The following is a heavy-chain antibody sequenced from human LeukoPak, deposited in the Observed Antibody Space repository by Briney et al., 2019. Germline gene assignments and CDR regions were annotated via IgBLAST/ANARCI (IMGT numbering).Heavy chain of an antibody. D-gene: IGHD6-19*01. CDR3: AAKSPFGYSSRWYFFDY. CDR2: IYYSGST. CDR1: GGSISSYY. J-gene: IGHJ4*02. Sequence: SETLSLTCTVSGGSISSYYWCWFRQPPGKGLEWIGYIYYSGSTNYNPSLKSRVTISVDTSKNQFSLKLSSETAADTAVYYCAAKSPFGYSSRWYFFDYWGQGTLVTVSS. V-gene: IGHV4-59*01.